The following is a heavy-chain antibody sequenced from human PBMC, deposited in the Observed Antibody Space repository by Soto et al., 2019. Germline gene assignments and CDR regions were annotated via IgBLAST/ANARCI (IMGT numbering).Heavy chain of an antibody. D-gene: IGHD3-16*01. Sequence: GGSLRLSCAASGFTFSNAWMNWVRQAPGKGLEWVGRIKSKTDGGTTDYAAPVKGRFTILRDDSKNTLYLQMNSLKTEDTAVYYCTTVWPLNYYYYGMDVWGQGTTVTVSS. CDR2: IKSKTDGGTT. V-gene: IGHV3-15*07. J-gene: IGHJ6*02. CDR1: GFTFSNAW. CDR3: TTVWPLNYYYYGMDV.